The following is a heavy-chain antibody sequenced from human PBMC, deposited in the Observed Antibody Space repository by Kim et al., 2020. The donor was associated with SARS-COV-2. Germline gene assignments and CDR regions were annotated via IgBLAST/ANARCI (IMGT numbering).Heavy chain of an antibody. J-gene: IGHJ4*02. Sequence: GGSLRLSCAASGFTFSSYGMHWVRQAPGKGLEWVAVLWYDGSNKYSADSVKGRFTISRDNSKNTLYLQMNSLRAEATAVYYCARDRLTVALDYWGQGTLVTVSS. V-gene: IGHV3-33*01. D-gene: IGHD4-17*01. CDR2: LWYDGSNK. CDR1: GFTFSSYG. CDR3: ARDRLTVALDY.